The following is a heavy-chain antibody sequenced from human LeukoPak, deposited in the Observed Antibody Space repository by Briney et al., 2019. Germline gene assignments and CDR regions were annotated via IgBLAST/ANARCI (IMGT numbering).Heavy chain of an antibody. CDR3: ANYGGNSATSFDI. D-gene: IGHD4-23*01. V-gene: IGHV3-48*03. CDR2: ISSSGSTI. CDR1: GFTFSSYE. J-gene: IGHJ3*02. Sequence: GGSLRLSCAASGFTFSSYEMNWVRQAPGKGLEWVSYISSSGSTIYYADSVKGRFTISRDNAKNSLSLQMNSLRVEDTAVYYCANYGGNSATSFDIWGQGTLVSVAS.